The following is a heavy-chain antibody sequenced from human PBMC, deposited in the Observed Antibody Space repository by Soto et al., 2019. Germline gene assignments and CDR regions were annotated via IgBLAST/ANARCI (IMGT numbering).Heavy chain of an antibody. CDR1: GGTLNTNA. Sequence: QVQLVQSGAGRKKPGPPGKVSCQPSGGTLNTNAMNWGRQAPGQGPKWMGVISPMFGAANYAPKFQGRVTITADESTGTSYMQLSSLTSEDTALYFCAREVQVHTPAFVYWGQGTLVTVSS. CDR3: AREVQVHTPAFVY. J-gene: IGHJ4*02. D-gene: IGHD3-10*01. V-gene: IGHV1-69*19. CDR2: ISPMFGAA.